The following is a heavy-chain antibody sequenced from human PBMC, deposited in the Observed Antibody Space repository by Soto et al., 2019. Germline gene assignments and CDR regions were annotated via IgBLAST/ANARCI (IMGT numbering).Heavy chain of an antibody. CDR1: GFGFSGSA. CDR2: IRSKVNSYAT. J-gene: IGHJ6*02. D-gene: IGHD1-26*01. CDR3: TRQREIEGETSAHYGMDV. V-gene: IGHV3-73*01. Sequence: GRSLRLSCAASGFGFSGSAMHWVRQAAGKGLEWVGRIRSKVNSYATAYAASVKGRFTISRDDSKNTAYLQMNSLKTEDTAVYYCTRQREIEGETSAHYGMDVWGQGTTVTVSS.